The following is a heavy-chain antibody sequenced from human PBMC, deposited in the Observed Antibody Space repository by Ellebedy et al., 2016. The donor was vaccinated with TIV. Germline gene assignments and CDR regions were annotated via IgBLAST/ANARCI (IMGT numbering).Heavy chain of an antibody. CDR3: ALPQYYYDSSGYLVY. CDR2: ISAYNGNT. Sequence: ASVKVSXKASSYTFTSYGISWVRQAPGQGLEWMGWISAYNGNTNYAQKLQGRVTMTTDTSTSTAYMELRSLRSDDTAVYYCALPQYYYDSSGYLVYWGQGTLVTVSS. J-gene: IGHJ4*02. CDR1: SYTFTSYG. V-gene: IGHV1-18*01. D-gene: IGHD3-22*01.